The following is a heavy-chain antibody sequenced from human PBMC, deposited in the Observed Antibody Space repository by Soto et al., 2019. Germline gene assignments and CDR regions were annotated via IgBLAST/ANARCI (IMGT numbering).Heavy chain of an antibody. Sequence: QPQLLESGSGLVKPSQTLSLTCVYSGGSISSGGYSWSWIRQPPGKGMEWIGYIYHGGSTSYNPSHKRRVSVSVDRSKNQFSVRLTSVTAADTAVYYCARSGYSFGSYWYFDLWGRGTLVSVSS. CDR2: IYHGGST. J-gene: IGHJ2*01. CDR3: ARSGYSFGSYWYFDL. CDR1: GGSISSGGYS. D-gene: IGHD5-18*01. V-gene: IGHV4-30-2*01.